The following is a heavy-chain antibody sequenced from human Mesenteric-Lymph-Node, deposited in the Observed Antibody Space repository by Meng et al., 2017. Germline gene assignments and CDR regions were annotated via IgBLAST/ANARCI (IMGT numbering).Heavy chain of an antibody. CDR1: GFTFSRCE. V-gene: IGHV3-48*03. CDR2: ISGSGSTI. J-gene: IGHJ5*02. D-gene: IGHD3-22*01. Sequence: GESLKISCAASGFTFSRCEMNWVRQAPGKGLEWVSHISGSGSTIYYADSVKGRFTISRDNAKNSLYLQMNSLRVEDTAVYYCARDTDPSGHYSRFDPWGQGTLVTVSS. CDR3: ARDTDPSGHYSRFDP.